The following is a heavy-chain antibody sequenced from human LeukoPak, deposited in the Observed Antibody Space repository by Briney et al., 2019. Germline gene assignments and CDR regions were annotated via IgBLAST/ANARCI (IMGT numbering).Heavy chain of an antibody. CDR2: IYHSGST. Sequence: SETLSLTCTVSGYSISSGYYWGWIRQPPGKGLEWIGNIYHSGSTYYSPSLRSRVTISVDTSKNQFSLKLSSVTAADTAVYYCARYSISPTYYFDYWGQGTLVTVSS. D-gene: IGHD6-13*01. V-gene: IGHV4-38-2*02. CDR3: ARYSISPTYYFDY. CDR1: GYSISSGYY. J-gene: IGHJ4*02.